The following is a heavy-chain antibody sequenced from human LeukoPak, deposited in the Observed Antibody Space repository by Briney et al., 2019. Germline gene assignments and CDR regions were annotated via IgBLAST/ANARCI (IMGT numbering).Heavy chain of an antibody. CDR1: GFTFSSYA. D-gene: IGHD6-13*01. Sequence: PGGSLRLSCAASGFTFSSYAMSWVRQAPGKGLEWVSAISGSGGSTYYVDSVKGRFTISRDNSKNTLYLQMNSLRAEDTAVYYCAKVQSSSWYYFDYWGQGTLVTVSS. CDR3: AKVQSSSWYYFDY. J-gene: IGHJ4*02. CDR2: ISGSGGST. V-gene: IGHV3-23*01.